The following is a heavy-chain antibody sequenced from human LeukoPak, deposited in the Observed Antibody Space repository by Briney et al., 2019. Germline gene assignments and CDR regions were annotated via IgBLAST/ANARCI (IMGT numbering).Heavy chain of an antibody. CDR3: ARDLRRDGSGRPFDY. V-gene: IGHV3-7*01. CDR1: RFTFNTYW. J-gene: IGHJ4*02. D-gene: IGHD3-10*01. Sequence: GSLRLSCAASRFTFNTYWMSWVRQAPGKGLEWVATIKRDGSEKYYVDPVKGRFTISRDNAKNSLYLQMNSLRAEDTAVYYCARDLRRDGSGRPFDYWGQGTLVTVSS. CDR2: IKRDGSEK.